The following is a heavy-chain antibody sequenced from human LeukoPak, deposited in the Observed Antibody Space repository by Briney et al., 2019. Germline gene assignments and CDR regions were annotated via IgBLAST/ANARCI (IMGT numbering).Heavy chain of an antibody. V-gene: IGHV1-18*01. CDR3: ARDPHYYGSGSSFLYYFDY. CDR1: GYTFTSYG. J-gene: IGHJ4*02. Sequence: GASVKVSCKASGYTFTSYGISWVRQAPGRGLEWMGWISAYNGNTNYAQKLQGRVTMTTDTSTSTAYMELRSLRSDDTAVYYCARDPHYYGSGSSFLYYFDYWGQGTLVTVSS. D-gene: IGHD3-10*01. CDR2: ISAYNGNT.